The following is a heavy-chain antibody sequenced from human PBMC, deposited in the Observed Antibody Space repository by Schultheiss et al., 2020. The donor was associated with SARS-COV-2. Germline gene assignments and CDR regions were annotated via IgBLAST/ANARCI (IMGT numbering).Heavy chain of an antibody. D-gene: IGHD4-17*01. J-gene: IGHJ4*02. V-gene: IGHV3-30*04. Sequence: GESLKISCAASGFTFSSYAMHWVRQAPGKGLEWVAVISYDGSNKYYADSVKGRFTISRDNSKNTLYLQMNSLRAEDTAVYYCTTIDYGDYVHRYWGQGTLVTVSS. CDR1: GFTFSSYA. CDR2: ISYDGSNK. CDR3: TTIDYGDYVHRY.